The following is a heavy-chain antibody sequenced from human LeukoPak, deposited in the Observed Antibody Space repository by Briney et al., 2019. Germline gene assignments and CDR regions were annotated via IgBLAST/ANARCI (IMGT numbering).Heavy chain of an antibody. CDR2: IYYSGST. V-gene: IGHV4-30-4*01. J-gene: IGHJ5*02. Sequence: SETLSLTCTSGGSISSSSYYWSWIRQPPGKGLEGIGNIYYSGSTYYNPSLKSRVTISVDTSKNQFSLKLSSVTAADTAVYYCARVKKNTMVRGVGWWFDPWGQGTLVTVSS. CDR3: ARVKKNTMVRGVGWWFDP. D-gene: IGHD3-10*01. CDR1: GGSISSSSYY.